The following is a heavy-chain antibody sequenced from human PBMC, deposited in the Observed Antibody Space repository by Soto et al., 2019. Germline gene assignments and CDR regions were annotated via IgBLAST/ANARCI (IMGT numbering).Heavy chain of an antibody. CDR2: INHGGST. V-gene: IGHV4-34*01. CDR3: ALLSYQMSNGLDV. D-gene: IGHD2-2*01. CDR1: GGSLRGFF. J-gene: IGHJ6*02. Sequence: QVQLQQWGAGLLKPSETLSLSCAVYGGSLRGFFWSWLRQPPGKGLEWIGEINHGGSTNYNPSLKSRVIISVDTSKNQFSLTLNSVTAADTAVYYGALLSYQMSNGLDVWGQGTTVTVSS.